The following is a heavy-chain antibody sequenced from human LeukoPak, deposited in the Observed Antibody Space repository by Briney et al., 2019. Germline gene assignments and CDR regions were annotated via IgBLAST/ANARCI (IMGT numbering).Heavy chain of an antibody. J-gene: IGHJ6*02. Sequence: GASVKVSYKASGYTFTSYAMHWVRQAPGQRLEWMGWINAGNGNTKYSQKFQGRVTITRDTSASTAYMELSSLRSEDTAVYYCAGAAPQAYCGGDCYPRYGMDVWGQGTTVTVSS. CDR1: GYTFTSYA. CDR3: AGAAPQAYCGGDCYPRYGMDV. V-gene: IGHV1-3*01. D-gene: IGHD2-21*02. CDR2: INAGNGNT.